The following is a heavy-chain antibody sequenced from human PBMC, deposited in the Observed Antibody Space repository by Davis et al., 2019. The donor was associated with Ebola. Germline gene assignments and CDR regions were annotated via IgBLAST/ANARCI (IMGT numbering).Heavy chain of an antibody. CDR1: GGSISSRGSY. CDR3: ARLWDD. V-gene: IGHV4-39*01. Sequence: PSETLTLTCTVSGGSISSRGSYWGWIRQPPGKGLEWLGTTYNSGNIYYNPSLKSRVTVSADTSKNQFSLRLTSVTAADTAVYNCARLWDDWGQGTLVIVSS. CDR2: TYNSGNI. J-gene: IGHJ4*02.